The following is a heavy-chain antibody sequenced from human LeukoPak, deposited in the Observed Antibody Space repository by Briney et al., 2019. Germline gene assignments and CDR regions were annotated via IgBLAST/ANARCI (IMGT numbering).Heavy chain of an antibody. D-gene: IGHD3-10*01. J-gene: IGHJ4*02. CDR3: ARIGSYYYGSGSYYHDY. V-gene: IGHV4-34*01. Sequence: PSETLSLTCAVYGGSFSGYYWSWIRQPPGKGLEWIGEINHSGSTNYNPSLKSRVTISVDTSKNQFSLKLGSVTAADTAVYYCARIGSYYYGSGSYYHDYWGQGTLVTVSS. CDR1: GGSFSGYY. CDR2: INHSGST.